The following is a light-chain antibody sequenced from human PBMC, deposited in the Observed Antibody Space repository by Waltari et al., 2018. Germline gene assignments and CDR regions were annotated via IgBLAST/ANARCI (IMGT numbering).Light chain of an antibody. J-gene: IGKJ2*01. V-gene: IGKV1-39*01. CDR1: QSISSY. CDR2: AAS. Sequence: DIQMTQSPSSLSASVGDRVTITCRASQSISSYLNWYQQKPGKAPKLLIYAASSLQSGVPSWFSCSGSGTDFTLTISSLQPEDFATYYCQQSYSTPRTFGHGTKLEIK. CDR3: QQSYSTPRT.